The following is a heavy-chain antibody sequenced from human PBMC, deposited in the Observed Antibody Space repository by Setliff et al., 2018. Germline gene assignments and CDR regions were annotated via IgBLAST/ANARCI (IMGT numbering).Heavy chain of an antibody. CDR3: VRDWASGDDH. V-gene: IGHV3-11*04. CDR2: IHDSGNPT. J-gene: IGHJ4*02. CDR1: GFTFSNYY. D-gene: IGHD3-10*01. Sequence: GGSLRLSCAASGFTFSNYYMTWIRQAPGKGLEWISYIHDSGNPTYYADSVKGRFTVSRDNAKNSLFLQMNILEVEDTAVYYCVRDWASGDDHWGRGTLVTSPQ.